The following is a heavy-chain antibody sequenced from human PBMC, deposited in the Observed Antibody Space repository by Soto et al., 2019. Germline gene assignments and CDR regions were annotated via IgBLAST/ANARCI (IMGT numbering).Heavy chain of an antibody. V-gene: IGHV4-59*01. CDR1: GGSISSYY. CDR2: IYYSGSA. D-gene: IGHD2-15*01. CDR3: ARAGAATLSDY. J-gene: IGHJ4*02. Sequence: KASETLSLTCTVSGGSISSYYCSWIRQPPGKGLEWIGYIYYSGSANYNPSLKSRVTISVDTSKNQFSLKLSSVTAADTAVYYCARAGAATLSDYWGQGTLVTVSS.